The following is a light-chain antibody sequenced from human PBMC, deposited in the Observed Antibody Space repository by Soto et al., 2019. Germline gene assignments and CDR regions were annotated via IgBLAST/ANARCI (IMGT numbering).Light chain of an antibody. CDR2: DAS. V-gene: IGKV3-11*01. CDR1: QSISRY. J-gene: IGKJ4*01. Sequence: EIVLTQSPGTLSLSPGEGATLSCRASQSISRYLAWYQQKPGQAPRLLIHDASNRATGIPARFSGSGSETDFTLTISSLEPEDFAVYYCQQRLSWPPLTFGGGTKVENK. CDR3: QQRLSWPPLT.